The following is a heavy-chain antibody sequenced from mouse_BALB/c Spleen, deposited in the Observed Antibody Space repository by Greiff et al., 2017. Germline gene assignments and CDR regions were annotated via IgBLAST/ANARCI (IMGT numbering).Heavy chain of an antibody. Sequence: EVKLMESGGGLVKPGGSLKLSCAASGFTFSSYAMSWVRQTPEKRLEWVASISSGGSTYYPDSVKGRFTISRDNARNILYLQMSSLRSEDTAMYYCARGGPSFAYWGQGTLVTVSA. CDR2: ISSGGST. J-gene: IGHJ3*01. V-gene: IGHV5-6-5*01. CDR1: GFTFSSYA. CDR3: ARGGPSFAY.